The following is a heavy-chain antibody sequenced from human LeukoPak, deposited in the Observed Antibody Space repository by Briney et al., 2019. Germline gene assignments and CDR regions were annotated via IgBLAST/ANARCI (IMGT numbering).Heavy chain of an antibody. Sequence: SETLSLTRAVYGGSFSGYYWSWIRQPPGKGLEWIGEINHSGSTNYNPSLKSRVTISVDTSKNQFSLKLSSVTAADTAVYYCARHRSKWLQSSFDYWGQGTLVTVSS. J-gene: IGHJ4*02. CDR2: INHSGST. CDR3: ARHRSKWLQSSFDY. V-gene: IGHV4-34*01. CDR1: GGSFSGYY. D-gene: IGHD5-24*01.